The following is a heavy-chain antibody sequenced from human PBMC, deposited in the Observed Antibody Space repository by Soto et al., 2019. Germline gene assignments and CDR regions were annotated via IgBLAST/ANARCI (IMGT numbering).Heavy chain of an antibody. D-gene: IGHD5-12*01. CDR1: GGSISSGGYY. CDR3: ARGYSGYDRDNWFDP. Sequence: PSETLSLTCTVSGGSISSGGYYWSWIRQHPGKSLEWIGYIYYSGSTYYNPSLKSRVTISVDTSKNQFSLKLSSVTAADTAVYYCARGYSGYDRDNWFDPWGQGTLVTVSS. J-gene: IGHJ5*02. V-gene: IGHV4-31*03. CDR2: IYYSGST.